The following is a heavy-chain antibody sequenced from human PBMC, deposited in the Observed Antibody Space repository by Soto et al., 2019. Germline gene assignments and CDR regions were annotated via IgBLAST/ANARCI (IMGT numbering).Heavy chain of an antibody. CDR2: IKQDGSEK. V-gene: IGHV3-7*05. CDR1: GFTFSSYW. CDR3: ARDLGYCTNGVCFSYFDY. J-gene: IGHJ4*02. Sequence: EVQLVESGGGLVQPGGSLRLSCAASGFTFSSYWMSWVRQAPGKGLEWVANIKQDGSEKYYVDSVKGRFTISRDNAKNSLYLQMNSLRAEDTAVYYCARDLGYCTNGVCFSYFDYWGQGTLVTVSS. D-gene: IGHD2-8*01.